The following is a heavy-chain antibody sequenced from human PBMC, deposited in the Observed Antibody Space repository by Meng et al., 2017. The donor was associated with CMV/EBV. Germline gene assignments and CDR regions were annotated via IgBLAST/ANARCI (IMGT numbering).Heavy chain of an antibody. CDR1: GGTFSSYA. CDR2: IIPIFGTA. V-gene: IGHV1-69*06. CDR3: ASAPTYNYYDSSGYFGY. J-gene: IGHJ4*02. D-gene: IGHD3-22*01. Sequence: QVQLVQSGAEVKKPGSSVNVPCKASGGTFSSYAISWVRQAPGQGLEWMGGIIPIFGTANYAQKFQGRVTITADKSTSTAYMELSSLRSEDTAVYYCASAPTYNYYDSSGYFGYWGQGTLVTVSS.